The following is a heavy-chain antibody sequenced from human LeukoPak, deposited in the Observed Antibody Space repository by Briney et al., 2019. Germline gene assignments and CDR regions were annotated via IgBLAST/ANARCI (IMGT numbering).Heavy chain of an antibody. Sequence: SETLSLTCAVYGGSFSGYYWSWIRQPPGKGLEWIGEINHSGSTNYNPSLKSRVTISVDTSKNQFSLKLSSVTAADTAVYYCAREYYYDSSGYSNFDYWGQGTLVTVSS. CDR1: GGSFSGYY. V-gene: IGHV4-34*01. J-gene: IGHJ4*02. D-gene: IGHD3-22*01. CDR2: INHSGST. CDR3: AREYYYDSSGYSNFDY.